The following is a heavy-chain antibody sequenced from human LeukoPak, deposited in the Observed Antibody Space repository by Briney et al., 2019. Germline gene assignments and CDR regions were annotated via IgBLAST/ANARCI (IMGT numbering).Heavy chain of an antibody. CDR3: ARSLIKFGGVIDDY. J-gene: IGHJ4*02. D-gene: IGHD3-16*02. CDR1: GGSISSYY. Sequence: SETLSLTCTVSGGSISSYYWSWIRQPPGKGLKWIGYIYYSGSTNYNPSLKSRVTISVDTSKNQFSLKLSSVTAADTAVYYCARSLIKFGGVIDDYWGQGTLVTVSS. V-gene: IGHV4-59*01. CDR2: IYYSGST.